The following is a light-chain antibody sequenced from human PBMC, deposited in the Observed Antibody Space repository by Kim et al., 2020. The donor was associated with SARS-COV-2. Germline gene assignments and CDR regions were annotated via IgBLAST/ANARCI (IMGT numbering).Light chain of an antibody. Sequence: DVVMTQSPLSLPVTLGQPASISCRSSQSLVHSDGNTYLNWFQQRPGQSPRRLIYKVSNRDSGVPDRFSGSGSGTDFTLKISRVEAEDGGVYYCMQGTHWPPWTFGQGTKVDIK. J-gene: IGKJ1*01. CDR1: QSLVHSDGNTY. V-gene: IGKV2-30*02. CDR3: MQGTHWPPWT. CDR2: KVS.